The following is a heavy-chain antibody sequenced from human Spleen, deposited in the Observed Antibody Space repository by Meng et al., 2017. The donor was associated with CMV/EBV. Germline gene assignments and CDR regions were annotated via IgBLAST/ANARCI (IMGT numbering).Heavy chain of an antibody. CDR3: ATPKPYYYESSGYYAS. J-gene: IGHJ4*02. CDR1: GLTFCNCA. D-gene: IGHD3-22*01. Sequence: GLTFCNCARTWVRQAPGKGLEWVSSISGSGDSTKYADSLKGRFTISRDNSKNTVYLQMISLRVEDTAIYYCATPKPYYYESSGYYASWGQGTLVTVSS. V-gene: IGHV3-23*01. CDR2: ISGSGDST.